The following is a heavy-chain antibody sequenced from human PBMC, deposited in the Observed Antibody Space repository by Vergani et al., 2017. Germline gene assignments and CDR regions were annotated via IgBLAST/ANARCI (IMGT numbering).Heavy chain of an antibody. CDR1: GFTFSGSA. Sequence: EVQLVESGGGLVQPGGSLKLSCAASGFTFSGSAMHWVRQASGKGLEWVGRIRSKANSYATAYAASVKGRFTISRDDSKNTAYLQMNSLKTEDTAVYYCARGSHSDDRDPTELLHADNWFDPWGQGTLVTVSS. D-gene: IGHD2-15*01. V-gene: IGHV3-73*01. J-gene: IGHJ5*02. CDR3: ARGSHSDDRDPTELLHADNWFDP. CDR2: IRSKANSYAT.